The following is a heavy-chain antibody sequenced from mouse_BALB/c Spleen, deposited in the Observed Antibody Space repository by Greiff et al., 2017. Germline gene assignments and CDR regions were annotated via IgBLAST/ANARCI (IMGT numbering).Heavy chain of an antibody. CDR1: GYTFSSYW. Sequence: VQLQQSGAELMKPGASVKISCKATGYTFSSYWIEWVKQRPGHGLEWIGEILPGSGSTNYNEKFKGKATFTADTSSNTAYMQLSSLTSEDSAVYYCARQYGNPYYYAMDYWGQGTSVTVSS. D-gene: IGHD2-10*02. J-gene: IGHJ4*01. V-gene: IGHV1-9*01. CDR2: ILPGSGST. CDR3: ARQYGNPYYYAMDY.